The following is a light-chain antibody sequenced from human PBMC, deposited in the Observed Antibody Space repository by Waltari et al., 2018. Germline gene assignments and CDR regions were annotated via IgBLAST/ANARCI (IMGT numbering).Light chain of an antibody. CDR3: QQYDNFPPT. J-gene: IGKJ4*01. CDR1: QGITNF. V-gene: IGKV1-33*01. Sequence: DIQMTQSPSSLSASLGDRVIITCQASQGITNFLHWYQQKLGKAPKLLISDASILRTVVPSRFSGRGSGTDFTFTISGLQPEDVGTYYCQQYDNFPPTFGGGTRVEIK. CDR2: DAS.